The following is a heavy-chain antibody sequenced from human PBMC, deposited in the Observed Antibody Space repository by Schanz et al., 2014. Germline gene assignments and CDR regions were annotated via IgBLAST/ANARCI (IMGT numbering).Heavy chain of an antibody. Sequence: QVQSVQSGGEVKKPGASATVSCKASGYTFTTYYIHWVRQAPGQGLEWMGKINPSSGTTRIAQNFQGRLTVTRDTSTSTVNMELSSLRSEDTAVYYCARGGFFDSTSFDSWGQGTLVTVSS. D-gene: IGHD2-2*01. CDR2: INPSSGTT. J-gene: IGHJ4*02. V-gene: IGHV1-46*03. CDR3: ARGGFFDSTSFDS. CDR1: GYTFTTYY.